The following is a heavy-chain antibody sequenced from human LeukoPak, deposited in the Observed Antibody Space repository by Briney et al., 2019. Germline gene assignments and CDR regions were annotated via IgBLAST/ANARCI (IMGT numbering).Heavy chain of an antibody. Sequence: GRSLRLSCAASGFTFSSYGMHWVRQAPGKGLGWVAVISYDGSNKYYADSVKGRFTISRDNSKNTLYLQMNSLRAEDTAVYYCAKDRSRDGYNFFPNYWGQGTLVTVSS. CDR2: ISYDGSNK. V-gene: IGHV3-30*18. D-gene: IGHD5-24*01. J-gene: IGHJ4*02. CDR1: GFTFSSYG. CDR3: AKDRSRDGYNFFPNY.